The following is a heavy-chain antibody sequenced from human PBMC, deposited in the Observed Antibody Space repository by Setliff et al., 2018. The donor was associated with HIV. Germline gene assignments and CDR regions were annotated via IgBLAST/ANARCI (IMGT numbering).Heavy chain of an antibody. V-gene: IGHV3-30*18. CDR3: AKAGAVIIDQRLDS. CDR1: GGSFSGYY. J-gene: IGHJ4*02. CDR2: ISYDGSNK. Sequence: LSLTCDVFGGSFSGYYWSWIRQPPGKGLEWVAVISYDGSNKYYADSVKGRFTISRDNSKNILYVQMNSLRVEDTAVYYCAKAGAVIIDQRLDSWGQGTLVTVSS. D-gene: IGHD1-26*01.